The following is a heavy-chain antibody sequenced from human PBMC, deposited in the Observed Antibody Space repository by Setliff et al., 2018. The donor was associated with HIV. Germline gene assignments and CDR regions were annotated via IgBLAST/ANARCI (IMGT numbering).Heavy chain of an antibody. V-gene: IGHV4-31*03. CDR1: GGSISSGGYY. CDR2: IHYSGNT. J-gene: IGHJ3*02. CDR3: AREKGRYFDWSHTRDAFDI. D-gene: IGHD3-9*01. Sequence: PSETLSLTCTVPGGSISSGGYYWSWIRHHPGKGLEWIGYIHYSGNTYYNPSLKSRLTISVDTSKNQFSLNLSSVTAADTAVYYCAREKGRYFDWSHTRDAFDIWGQGTMVTVSS.